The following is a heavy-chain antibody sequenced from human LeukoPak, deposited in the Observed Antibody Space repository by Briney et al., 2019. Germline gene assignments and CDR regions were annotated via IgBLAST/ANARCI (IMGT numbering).Heavy chain of an antibody. CDR2: IIPILGIA. CDR3: ATSVDTAMASGDYFDY. D-gene: IGHD5-18*01. CDR1: GGTFSSYA. J-gene: IGHJ4*02. Sequence: ASVKVSCRASGGTFSSYAISWVRQAPGQGLEWMGMIIPILGIANYAQKFQGRVTITADKSTSTAYMELSSLRSEDTAVYYCATSVDTAMASGDYFDYWGQGTLVTVSS. V-gene: IGHV1-69*04.